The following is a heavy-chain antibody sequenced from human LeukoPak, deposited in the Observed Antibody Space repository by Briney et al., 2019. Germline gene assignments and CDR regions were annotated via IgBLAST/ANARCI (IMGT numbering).Heavy chain of an antibody. V-gene: IGHV3-21*06. CDR3: ARDRTYFFDNSGPPPFGP. CDR2: ISGSSTYI. J-gene: IGHJ5*02. D-gene: IGHD3-22*01. Sequence: GGSLRLSCAASAFTFSSYNMNWVRQAPGKGLEWVASISGSSTYIYYADSVKGRFTISRDNAKNSLYLQMNNLRADDTAVYYCARDRTYFFDNSGPPPFGPWGQGTLVTVSS. CDR1: AFTFSSYN.